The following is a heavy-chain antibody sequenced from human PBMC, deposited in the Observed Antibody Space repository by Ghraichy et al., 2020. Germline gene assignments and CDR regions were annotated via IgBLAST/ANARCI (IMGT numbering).Heavy chain of an antibody. CDR2: IYYSGST. V-gene: IGHV4-59*01. CDR1: GGSISSYY. D-gene: IGHD3-3*01. J-gene: IGHJ4*02. CDR3: ARAGRLWSGPVSPPDYFDY. Sequence: SETLSLTCTVSGGSISSYYWSWIRQPPGKGLEWIGYIYYSGSTNYNPSLKSRVTISVDTSKNQFSLKLSSVTAADTAVYYCARAGRLWSGPVSPPDYFDYWGQGTLVTVSS.